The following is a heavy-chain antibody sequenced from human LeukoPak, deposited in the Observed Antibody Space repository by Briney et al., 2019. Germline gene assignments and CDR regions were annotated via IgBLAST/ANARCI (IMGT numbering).Heavy chain of an antibody. V-gene: IGHV3-23*01. D-gene: IGHD3-22*01. CDR2: SSGSGGRS. Sequence: PGGSLRLSCAASGFTFSNYAMHWVRQAPGKGLEWVSTSSGSGGRSDYADSVKGRFTVFRDTSKNTLHLQMNSLRAEDTAVYYCAKDPYDRGGHYHDYWGQGTLVTVSS. CDR3: AKDPYDRGGHYHDY. CDR1: GFTFSNYA. J-gene: IGHJ4*02.